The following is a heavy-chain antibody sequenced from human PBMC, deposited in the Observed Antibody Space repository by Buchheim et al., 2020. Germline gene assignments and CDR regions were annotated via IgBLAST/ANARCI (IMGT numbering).Heavy chain of an antibody. V-gene: IGHV3-33*01. D-gene: IGHD5-12*01. Sequence: QVQLVESGGGVVQPGRSLRLSCAASGFTFSSYGMHWVRQAPGKGLEWVAVIWYDGSNKYYADSVKGRFTISRDNSKNTLYLQMNSLRAEDTAVYYCARDDDRGYDIVAVCGMDVWGQGTT. CDR3: ARDDDRGYDIVAVCGMDV. J-gene: IGHJ6*02. CDR2: IWYDGSNK. CDR1: GFTFSSYG.